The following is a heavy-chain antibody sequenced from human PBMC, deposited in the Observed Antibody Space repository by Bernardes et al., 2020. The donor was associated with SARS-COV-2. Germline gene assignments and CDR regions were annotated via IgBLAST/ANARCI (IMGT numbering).Heavy chain of an antibody. Sequence: GGSLRLSCAASGFTFSSYAMNWVRQAPGKGLEWVSSISGNAVDTNYADSVEGRFTISRDNSKNTLYLQMTSLRAEDTAVYYCANGLWTFDYWGQGTLVTVSS. J-gene: IGHJ4*02. CDR2: ISGNAVDT. V-gene: IGHV3-23*01. CDR3: ANGLWTFDY. D-gene: IGHD3-16*01. CDR1: GFTFSSYA.